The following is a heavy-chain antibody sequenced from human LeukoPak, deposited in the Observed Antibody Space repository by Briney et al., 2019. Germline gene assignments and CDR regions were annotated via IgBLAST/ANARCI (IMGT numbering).Heavy chain of an antibody. J-gene: IGHJ4*02. CDR1: GFTFSSYA. CDR2: ISGGST. CDR3: AKHFPYFDY. Sequence: GGSLRLSCAASGFTFSSYAMSWVRQAPGKGLEWVSAISGGSTYYADSVKGRFTISRDNSKNTLYLQMNSLRAEDTAVYYCAKHFPYFDYWGQGTLVTVSS. V-gene: IGHV3-23*01.